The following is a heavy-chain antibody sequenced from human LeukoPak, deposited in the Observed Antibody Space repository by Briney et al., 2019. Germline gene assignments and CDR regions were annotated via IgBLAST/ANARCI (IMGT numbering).Heavy chain of an antibody. CDR2: IYYSGST. Sequence: SETLSLTCTVSGGSISSYYWSWIRQPPGKGLEWIGYIYYSGSTNYNSSLKSRVTISVDTSKNQFCLKLSSVTAADTAVYYCARQWGNTSDSWGQGTLVTVSS. J-gene: IGHJ5*01. D-gene: IGHD3-16*01. V-gene: IGHV4-59*08. CDR1: GGSISSYY. CDR3: ARQWGNTSDS.